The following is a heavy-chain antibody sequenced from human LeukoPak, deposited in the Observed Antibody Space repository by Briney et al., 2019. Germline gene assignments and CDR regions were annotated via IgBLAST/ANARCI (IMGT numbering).Heavy chain of an antibody. Sequence: GRSLRLSCAASGFTFSSYGMHWVRQAPGKGPEWVAVIWYDGSNKYYAVSVKGRFTISRDNSKNTLYLQMNSLRAEDTAVYYCARDVLSAFDIWGQGTMVTVSS. D-gene: IGHD2-8*01. J-gene: IGHJ3*02. V-gene: IGHV3-33*01. CDR1: GFTFSSYG. CDR3: ARDVLSAFDI. CDR2: IWYDGSNK.